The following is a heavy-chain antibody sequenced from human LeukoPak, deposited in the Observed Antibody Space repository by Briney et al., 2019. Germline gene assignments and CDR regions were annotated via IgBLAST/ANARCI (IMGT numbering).Heavy chain of an antibody. CDR1: GGTFSSYA. J-gene: IGHJ6*03. D-gene: IGHD3-22*01. CDR3: ASVRVSDSSGYYYYYYYRDV. CDR2: IIPIFGTA. Sequence: SVKVSCKASGGTFSSYAISWVQQAPGQGLEWMGGIIPIFGTANYAQKFQGRVTITADESTSTAYMELSSLRSEDTAVYYCASVRVSDSSGYYYYYYYRDVWGKGTTVTVSS. V-gene: IGHV1-69*01.